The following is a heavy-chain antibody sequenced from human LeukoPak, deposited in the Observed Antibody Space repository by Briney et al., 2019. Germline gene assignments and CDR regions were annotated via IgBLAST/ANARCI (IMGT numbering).Heavy chain of an antibody. CDR1: GGSFSGYY. CDR3: ARVRSSTSYDAFNI. Sequence: SETLSPTCAVYGGSFSGYYWSWIRQPPGKGLEWIGEINHSGSTNYNPSLKSRVTISVDTFKNQFSLRLSSVTAADTAVYYCARVRSSTSYDAFNIWGQGTMVTVSS. CDR2: INHSGST. J-gene: IGHJ3*02. D-gene: IGHD2-2*01. V-gene: IGHV4-34*01.